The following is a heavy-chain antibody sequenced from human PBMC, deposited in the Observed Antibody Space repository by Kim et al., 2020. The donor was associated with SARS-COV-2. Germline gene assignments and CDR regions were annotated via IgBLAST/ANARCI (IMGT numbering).Heavy chain of an antibody. CDR2: IYYSGST. CDR1: GGSISSSSYY. Sequence: SETLSLTCTVSGGSISSSSYYWGWIRQPPGKGLEWIGSIYYSGSTYYNPSLKSRVTISVDTSKNQFSLKLSSVTAADTAVYYCARHSITMVRGVIISGPYYSYGMDVWGQGTTVTVSS. V-gene: IGHV4-39*01. J-gene: IGHJ6*02. CDR3: ARHSITMVRGVIISGPYYSYGMDV. D-gene: IGHD3-10*01.